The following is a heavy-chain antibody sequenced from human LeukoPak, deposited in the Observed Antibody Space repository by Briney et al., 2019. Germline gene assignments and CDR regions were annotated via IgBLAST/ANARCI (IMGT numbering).Heavy chain of an antibody. CDR3: ATYLRETYYCDSSGYRPYFDY. J-gene: IGHJ4*02. CDR1: GYTLTELS. CDR2: FDPEDGET. Sequence: ASVKVSCKVSGYTLTELSMHWVRQAPGKGLEWMGGFDPEDGETIYAQKFQGRVTMTEDTSTDTAYMELSSLRSEDTAVYYCATYLRETYYCDSSGYRPYFDYWGQGTLVTVSS. V-gene: IGHV1-24*01. D-gene: IGHD3-22*01.